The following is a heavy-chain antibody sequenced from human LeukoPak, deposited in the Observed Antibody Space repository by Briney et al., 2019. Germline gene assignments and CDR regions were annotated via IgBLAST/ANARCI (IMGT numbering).Heavy chain of an antibody. CDR2: INHSGST. Sequence: PSETLSLTCTVSGGSISSYYWSWIRQPPGKGLEWIGEINHSGSTNYNPSLKSRVTISVDTSKNQFSLKLSYVTAADTAVYYCARGPWYDFWSGYPPTSYYMDVWGKGTTVTVSS. J-gene: IGHJ6*03. CDR1: GGSISSYY. CDR3: ARGPWYDFWSGYPPTSYYMDV. V-gene: IGHV4-34*01. D-gene: IGHD3-3*01.